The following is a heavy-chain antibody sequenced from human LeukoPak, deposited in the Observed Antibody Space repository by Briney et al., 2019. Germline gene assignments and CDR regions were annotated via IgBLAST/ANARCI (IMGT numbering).Heavy chain of an antibody. J-gene: IGHJ4*02. CDR2: TYYRSKWYN. Sequence: SQTLSLTCAISGDSVSSNSAAWNWIRQSPSRGLEWLGRTYYRSKWYNDHAVSVKSRITINPDTSKNQFSLQLNSVTPEDTAVYYCAKDVVVVIRHNFDYWGQGTLVTVSS. CDR3: AKDVVVVIRHNFDY. V-gene: IGHV6-1*01. D-gene: IGHD3-22*01. CDR1: GDSVSSNSAA.